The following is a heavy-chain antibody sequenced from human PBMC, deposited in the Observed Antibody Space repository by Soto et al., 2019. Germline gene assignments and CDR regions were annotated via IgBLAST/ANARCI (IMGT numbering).Heavy chain of an antibody. Sequence: QVQLVESGGGVVQPGRSLRLSCAASGFTFSSYAMHWVRQAPGKGLEWVAVISYDGSNKYYADSVKGRFTISRDNSKNTLYLQMSSLRAEDTAGYYCARSFYDILPGHRPGPRDYYFDYWGQGTLVTVSS. J-gene: IGHJ4*02. V-gene: IGHV3-30-3*01. D-gene: IGHD3-9*01. CDR1: GFTFSSYA. CDR3: ARSFYDILPGHRPGPRDYYFDY. CDR2: ISYDGSNK.